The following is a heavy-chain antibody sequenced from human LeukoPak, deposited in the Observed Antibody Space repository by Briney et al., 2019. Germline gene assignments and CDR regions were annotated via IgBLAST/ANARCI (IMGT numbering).Heavy chain of an antibody. V-gene: IGHV1-2*02. D-gene: IGHD6-13*01. Sequence: GASVKVSCKASGYTFTDYYMHWVRQAPGQGLEWMGWLHPNSGGTEYAQKFQGRVTMTRDTSISTAYVDLTRQTSDDTAVYYCASGSSSDFWGQGSLVTVSS. CDR1: GYTFTDYY. J-gene: IGHJ4*02. CDR2: LHPNSGGT. CDR3: ASGSSSDF.